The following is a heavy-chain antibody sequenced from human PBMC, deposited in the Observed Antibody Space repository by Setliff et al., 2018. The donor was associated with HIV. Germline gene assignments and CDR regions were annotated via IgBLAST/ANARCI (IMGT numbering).Heavy chain of an antibody. CDR2: IIPVYHTT. CDR3: APDFGDNWFDP. J-gene: IGHJ5*02. V-gene: IGHV1-69*06. CDR1: GGAFTSYA. D-gene: IGHD4-17*01. Sequence: VKVSCKASGGAFTSYAFSWVRQAPGQGLEWMGRIIPVYHTTDYAPQFQGRVTITADKSTSTVYMDLSNLRSDDTATYYCAPDFGDNWFDPWGQGTQVTVSS.